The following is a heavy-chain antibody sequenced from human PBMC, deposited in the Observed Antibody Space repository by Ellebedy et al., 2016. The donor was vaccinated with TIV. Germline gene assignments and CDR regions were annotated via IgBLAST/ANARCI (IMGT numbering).Heavy chain of an antibody. Sequence: GESLKISCAASGFAFGGFCMNWVRQAPGKGLEWVSSISTISDDVHHADSVKGRFTIYRDNAKNSIYLQMNNLRPEETAVYYCARFSRGAPFVDYLYYMDVWGKGTAVTVSS. CDR2: ISTISDDV. V-gene: IGHV3-21*01. CDR3: ARFSRGAPFVDYLYYMDV. CDR1: GFAFGGFC. D-gene: IGHD2-15*01. J-gene: IGHJ6*03.